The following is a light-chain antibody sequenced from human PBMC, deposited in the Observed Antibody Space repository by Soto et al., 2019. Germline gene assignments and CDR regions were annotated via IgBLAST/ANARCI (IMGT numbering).Light chain of an antibody. Sequence: DIQMTQSPSTLSASVEDRVTITCRASQSIGDLLAWYQQKPGEAPKLLIYKASYLESGVTYRFSGSGSGTEFTLTISSMQPEDLATYYCQNYSAFSVTFGQGTQLDI. CDR3: QNYSAFSVT. CDR1: QSIGDL. CDR2: KAS. V-gene: IGKV1-5*03. J-gene: IGKJ1*01.